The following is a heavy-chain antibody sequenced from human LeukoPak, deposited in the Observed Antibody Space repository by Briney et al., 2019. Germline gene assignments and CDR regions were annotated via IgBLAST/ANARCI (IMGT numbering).Heavy chain of an antibody. CDR3: ARSPRVWFAFDY. J-gene: IGHJ4*02. D-gene: IGHD3-10*01. Sequence: PSETLSLTCTVSGGSISSGGYYWSWIRQHPGKGLEWIGYIYYSGSTYYNPSLKSRVTISVDTSKNQFSLKLSSVTAADTAVYYCARSPRVWFAFDYWGQGTLVTVSS. CDR2: IYYSGST. CDR1: GGSISSGGYY. V-gene: IGHV4-31*03.